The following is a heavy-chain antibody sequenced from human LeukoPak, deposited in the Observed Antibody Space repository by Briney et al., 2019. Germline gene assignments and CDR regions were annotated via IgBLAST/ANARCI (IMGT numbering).Heavy chain of an antibody. Sequence: GGSLRLSCAASGISVSSTYMSWVRQAPGKGLEWVSVIYSGGATYHADSVKGRFIISRDNSKNTLHLQMNSLRTEDTAIYYCARAAAAGPFDHWGQGALVTVSS. J-gene: IGHJ4*02. V-gene: IGHV3-66*01. D-gene: IGHD6-13*01. CDR3: ARAAAAGPFDH. CDR1: GISVSSTY. CDR2: IYSGGAT.